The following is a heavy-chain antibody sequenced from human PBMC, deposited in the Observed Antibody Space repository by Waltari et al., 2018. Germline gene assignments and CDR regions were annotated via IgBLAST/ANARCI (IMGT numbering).Heavy chain of an antibody. CDR2: IIPILGTS. CDR1: GGTFSSYA. D-gene: IGHD3-10*01. CDR3: ARVNYYGSGSYYYYYMDV. V-gene: IGHV1-69*01. Sequence: QVQLVQSGAEVKKPGSSVKVSCKASGGTFSSYAISWVRQDPGQGLEWMGGIIPILGTSKYAQKFQDRVTIPTDESTSTAYMELSSLRSEDTAVYYCARVNYYGSGSYYYYYMDVWGKGTTVTVSS. J-gene: IGHJ6*03.